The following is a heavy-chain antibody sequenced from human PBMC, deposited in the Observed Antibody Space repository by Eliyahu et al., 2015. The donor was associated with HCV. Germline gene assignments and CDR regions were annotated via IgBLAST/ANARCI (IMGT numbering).Heavy chain of an antibody. D-gene: IGHD3-3*01. CDR1: GFTFXXFA. CDR2: XSWNSGSI. Sequence: EVQLVESGGGLVQPGRSLXLSCAASGFTFXXFAXXWVRQAPGTGLGGVSXXSWNSGSIGYADSVKGRFTISRDNAKNSLYLQMNSLRAEDTALYYCAKDMGTIFGVANIEYYMDVWGKGTTVTVSS. V-gene: IGHV3-9*01. J-gene: IGHJ6*03. CDR3: AKDMGTIFGVANIEYYMDV.